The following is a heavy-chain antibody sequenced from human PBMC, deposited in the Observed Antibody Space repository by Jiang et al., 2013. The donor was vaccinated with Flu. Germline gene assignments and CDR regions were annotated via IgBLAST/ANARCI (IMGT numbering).Heavy chain of an antibody. CDR2: ISSSSSYT. J-gene: IGHJ4*02. CDR3: ARVRFLWGYSYGYYFDY. V-gene: IGHV3-11*06. CDR1: GFTFSDYY. Sequence: GLVKPGGSLRLSCAASGFTFSDYYMSWIRQAPGKGLEWVSYISSSSSYTNYADSVKGRFTISRDNAKNSLYLQMNSLRAEDTAVYYCARVRFLWGYSYGYYFDYWGQGTLVTVSS. D-gene: IGHD5-18*01.